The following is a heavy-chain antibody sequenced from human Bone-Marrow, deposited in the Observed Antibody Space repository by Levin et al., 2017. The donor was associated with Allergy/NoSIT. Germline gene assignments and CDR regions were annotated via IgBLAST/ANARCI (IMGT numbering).Heavy chain of an antibody. V-gene: IGHV3-48*01. CDR3: ARLAVAGTGSFDL. CDR1: GFSFSTYS. D-gene: IGHD6-19*01. J-gene: IGHJ4*02. CDR2: VSSGSTTK. Sequence: GESLKISCAASGFSFSTYSMNWVRQAPGKGLEWISYVSSGSTTKYYADSVRGRFIISRDNARNSLDLQMSSLRVEDTAVYSCARLAVAGTGSFDLWGQGTLVSVSS.